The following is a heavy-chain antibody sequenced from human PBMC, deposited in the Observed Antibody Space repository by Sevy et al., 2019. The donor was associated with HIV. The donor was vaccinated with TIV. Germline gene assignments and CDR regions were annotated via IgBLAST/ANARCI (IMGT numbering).Heavy chain of an antibody. CDR3: ARNVRGDYGRGAGMDV. Sequence: GGSLRLSCAASAFTFRNHAMHWVRHAPGKGLEWVAVISYDGINKYNADSVKGRFTISRDNSKNTMYLQMNSLRPEDTALYYCARNVRGDYGRGAGMDVWGQGTAVTVSS. CDR1: AFTFRNHA. D-gene: IGHD3-16*01. CDR2: ISYDGINK. V-gene: IGHV3-30-3*01. J-gene: IGHJ6*02.